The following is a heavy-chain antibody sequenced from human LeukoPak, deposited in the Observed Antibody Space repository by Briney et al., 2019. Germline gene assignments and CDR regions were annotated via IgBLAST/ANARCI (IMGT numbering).Heavy chain of an antibody. V-gene: IGHV1-8*01. J-gene: IGHJ4*02. CDR2: MNPNSGNT. D-gene: IGHD2-8*01. CDR1: GYTFTSYD. CDR3: ARDHCTNGVCSLGY. Sequence: ASVKVSCKASGYTFTSYDINWVRQATGQGLEWMGWMNPNSGNTGYAQKFQGRVTMTRNTSISTAYMELSSLRSEDTAVYYCARDHCTNGVCSLGYWGQGTLVTVSS.